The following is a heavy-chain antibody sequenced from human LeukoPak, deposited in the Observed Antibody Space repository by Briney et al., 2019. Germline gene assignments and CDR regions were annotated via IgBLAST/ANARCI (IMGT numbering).Heavy chain of an antibody. CDR2: ISAYNGNT. D-gene: IGHD2-2*01. V-gene: IGHV1-18*01. CDR1: GYTFTSYG. J-gene: IGHJ4*02. Sequence: ASVKVSCKASGYTFTSYGISWVRQAPGQGLEWMGWISAYNGNTNYAQKLQGRVTMTTDTSTSTAYMELRSLRSDDTAVYYCARDSFIVVVPAASTFDYWGQGTLVTVSS. CDR3: ARDSFIVVVPAASTFDY.